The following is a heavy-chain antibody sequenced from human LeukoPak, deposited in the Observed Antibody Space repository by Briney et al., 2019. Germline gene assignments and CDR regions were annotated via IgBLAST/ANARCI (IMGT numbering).Heavy chain of an antibody. CDR3: ARSTWNQVAPFDY. V-gene: IGHV3-30-3*01. J-gene: IGHJ4*02. Sequence: QPGRSLRLSCAASGFTFSSYAMHWVRQAPGKGLEWVAVISYDGSNKYYADSVKGRFTISRDNSKNTLYLQMNSLRAEDTAVYYCARSTWNQVAPFDYWGQGTLVTVSS. CDR2: ISYDGSNK. CDR1: GFTFSSYA. D-gene: IGHD1-14*01.